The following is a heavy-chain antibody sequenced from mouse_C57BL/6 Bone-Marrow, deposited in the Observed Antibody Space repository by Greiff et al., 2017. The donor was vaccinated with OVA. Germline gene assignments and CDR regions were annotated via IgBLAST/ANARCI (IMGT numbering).Heavy chain of an antibody. CDR1: GYTFTSYW. J-gene: IGHJ3*01. D-gene: IGHD1-1*01. V-gene: IGHV1-64*01. Sequence: QVQLQQSGAELVKPGASVKLSCKASGYTFTSYWMHWVKQRPGQGLEWIGMIHPNSGSNNYNEKFKSKATLTVDKSSSTAYMQLSSLTSEDSAVYYCARYGNLGFSAWFAYWGQGTLVTVSA. CDR2: IHPNSGSN. CDR3: ARYGNLGFSAWFAY.